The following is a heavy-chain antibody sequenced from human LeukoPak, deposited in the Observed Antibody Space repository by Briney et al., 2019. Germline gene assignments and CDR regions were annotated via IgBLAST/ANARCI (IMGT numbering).Heavy chain of an antibody. CDR1: GGSISSSSSY. D-gene: IGHD5-18*01. Sequence: PSETLSLTCTVSGGSISSSSSYWGWIRQPPGKGLEWIGSIYYSGSTYYNPSLKSRVTISVDTSKSQFSLKLSSVTAADTAVYYCARHRYTYGRADMDVWGKGTTVTVSS. CDR3: ARHRYTYGRADMDV. CDR2: IYYSGST. J-gene: IGHJ6*03. V-gene: IGHV4-39*01.